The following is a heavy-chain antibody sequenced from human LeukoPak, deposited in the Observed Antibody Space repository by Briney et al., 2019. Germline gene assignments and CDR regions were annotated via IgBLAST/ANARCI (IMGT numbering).Heavy chain of an antibody. Sequence: GASVKVSCKASGYTFTGYYIHWVRQAPGQWLEWMGWINPNTGGTNYAQKFQGRVTMTRDTSISTAYMELSRLRSDDTAVYYCATLTTVVGATKAFDYWGQGTLVTVSS. CDR1: GYTFTGYY. J-gene: IGHJ4*02. D-gene: IGHD1-26*01. V-gene: IGHV1-2*02. CDR3: ATLTTVVGATKAFDY. CDR2: INPNTGGT.